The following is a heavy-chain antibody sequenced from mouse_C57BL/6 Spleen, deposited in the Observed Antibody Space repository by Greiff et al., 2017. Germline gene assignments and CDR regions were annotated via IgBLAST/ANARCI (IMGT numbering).Heavy chain of an antibody. CDR3: ARAGDYDRFYAMDY. CDR2: ISDGGSYT. V-gene: IGHV5-4*01. D-gene: IGHD2-4*01. CDR1: GFTFSSYA. J-gene: IGHJ4*01. Sequence: EVQLVESGGGLVKPGGSLKLSCAASGFTFSSYAMSWVRQTPEKRLEWVATISDGGSYTYYPDNVKGRFTISRDNAKNNLYLQMSHLKSEDTAMYYCARAGDYDRFYAMDYWGQGTSVTVSS.